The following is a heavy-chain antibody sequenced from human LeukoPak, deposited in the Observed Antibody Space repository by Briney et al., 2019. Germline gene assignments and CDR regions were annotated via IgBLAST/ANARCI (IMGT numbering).Heavy chain of an antibody. Sequence: SGGSLRLSCAASGFTVSSNYMSWVRQAPGKGLECVSVIYGGGRTYYAASVKGRSTTARDNSKNTLYLQMNSLRAEDTAVYYCAREGMDAFDIWGQRTMVTVSS. CDR2: IYGGGRT. D-gene: IGHD6-13*01. V-gene: IGHV3-66*02. CDR1: GFTVSSNY. CDR3: AREGMDAFDI. J-gene: IGHJ3*02.